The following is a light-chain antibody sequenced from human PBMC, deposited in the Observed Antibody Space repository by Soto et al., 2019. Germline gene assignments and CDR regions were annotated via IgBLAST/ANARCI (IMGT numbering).Light chain of an antibody. Sequence: SVMTQTTEYLAVSLGERATVNCKSSQSVFSNSNNKKYLAWYQQKPGQPPKLLIHWASIRESGVPDRFSGSGSGTDFTLTITTLEPEDSAVYFCQQYASSPYTFCQGTNVDNK. CDR1: QSVFSNSNNKKY. V-gene: IGKV4-1*01. J-gene: IGKJ3*01. CDR2: WAS. CDR3: QQYASSPYT.